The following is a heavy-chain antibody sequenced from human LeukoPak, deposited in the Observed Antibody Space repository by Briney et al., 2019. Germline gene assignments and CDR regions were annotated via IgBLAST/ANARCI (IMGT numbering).Heavy chain of an antibody. V-gene: IGHV3-53*01. J-gene: IGHJ4*02. Sequence: GGSLRLSCAASGFTVSSNYMSWVRQAPGKGLQWVSDIYSGGSTYYADSVKGRFTISRDNSKNTLYLQMNSLRAEDTAVYYCARDLTRYYDSSGYYLWGQGTLVTVSS. D-gene: IGHD3-22*01. CDR3: ARDLTRYYDSSGYYL. CDR2: IYSGGST. CDR1: GFTVSSNY.